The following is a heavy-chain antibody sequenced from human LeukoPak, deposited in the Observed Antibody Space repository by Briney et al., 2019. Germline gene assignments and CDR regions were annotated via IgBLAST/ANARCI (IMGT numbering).Heavy chain of an antibody. D-gene: IGHD5-12*01. CDR2: ISWNSGSI. CDR3: AKDSGYDFSYFDY. Sequence: PGGSLRLSCAASGFTFDDYAMHWGRQAPGKGLEWVSGISWNSGSIGYEDSVKGRVTISRDNAKNSLYLQMNSLRAEDTALYYCAKDSGYDFSYFDYWGQGTLVTVSS. CDR1: GFTFDDYA. J-gene: IGHJ4*02. V-gene: IGHV3-9*01.